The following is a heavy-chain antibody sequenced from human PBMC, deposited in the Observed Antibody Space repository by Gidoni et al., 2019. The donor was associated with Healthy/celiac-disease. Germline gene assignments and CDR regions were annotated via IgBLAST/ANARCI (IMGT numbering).Heavy chain of an antibody. J-gene: IGHJ4*02. D-gene: IGHD1-26*01. CDR2: IYTSGST. Sequence: QVQLQESGPGLVKPSQTLSLTCTVSGGSISSGSYYWSWIRQPAGKGLEWIGRIYTSGSTNYNPSLKSRVTISVDTSKNQFSLKLSSVTAADTAVYYCARGTSGSYRVADYWGQGTLVTVSS. CDR1: GGSISSGSYY. V-gene: IGHV4-61*02. CDR3: ARGTSGSYRVADY.